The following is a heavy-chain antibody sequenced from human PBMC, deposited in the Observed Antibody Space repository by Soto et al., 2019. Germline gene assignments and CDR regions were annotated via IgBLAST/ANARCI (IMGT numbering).Heavy chain of an antibody. Sequence: SETLSLTCTVSGDSISSSNHYWTWIRQPPGKGLEYIGYIYYTGSTYYNPSLKSRVTISLDASKNQFSLKLSSVTAADTAVYYCARDPYNWNDDNWFDPWGQGTLIPVSS. V-gene: IGHV4-30-4*01. CDR3: ARDPYNWNDDNWFDP. J-gene: IGHJ5*02. CDR2: IYYTGST. CDR1: GDSISSSNHY. D-gene: IGHD1-20*01.